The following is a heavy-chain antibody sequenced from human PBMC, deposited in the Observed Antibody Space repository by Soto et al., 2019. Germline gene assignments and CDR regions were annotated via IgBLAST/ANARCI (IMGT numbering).Heavy chain of an antibody. CDR1: GFTFSTYW. D-gene: IGHD3-3*01. J-gene: IGHJ4*02. Sequence: GGSLRLSCAASGFTFSTYWMHWVRQAPGKGPVWVSRIKPDGTYTTYADAVKGRFTISRDNAKNTLYLQMNSLGAEDTAVYYCASDLWSGRPTNWGQGTLVTVSS. CDR3: ASDLWSGRPTN. CDR2: IKPDGTYT. V-gene: IGHV3-74*01.